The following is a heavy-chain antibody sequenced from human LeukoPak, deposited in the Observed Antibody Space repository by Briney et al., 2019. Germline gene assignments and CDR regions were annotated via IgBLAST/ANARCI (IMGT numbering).Heavy chain of an antibody. CDR2: ISAYNGNT. CDR1: GYTFTSYG. V-gene: IGHV1-18*01. CDR3: ARVLIGYYYYGMDV. D-gene: IGHD2-8*01. J-gene: IGHJ6*02. Sequence: ASVKVSCKASGYTFTSYGISWMRQAPGQGLEWMGWISAYNGNTNYAQKLQGRVTMTTDTSTSTAYMELRSLRSDDTAVYYCARVLIGYYYYGMDVWGQGTTVTVSS.